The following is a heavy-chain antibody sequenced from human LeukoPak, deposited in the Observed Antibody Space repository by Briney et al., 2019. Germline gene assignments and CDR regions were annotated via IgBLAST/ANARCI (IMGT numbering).Heavy chain of an antibody. CDR2: IYSGGST. V-gene: IGHV3-66*02. Sequence: PGGSLRLSCAASGFTFSSNYTSWVRQAPGKGLEWVSVIYSGGSTYYADSVKGRFTISRDNSKNTLYLQMNSLRAEDTAVYYCASGDFWSGYYTGFMPDPWGQGTLVTVSS. D-gene: IGHD3-3*01. J-gene: IGHJ5*02. CDR3: ASGDFWSGYYTGFMPDP. CDR1: GFTFSSNY.